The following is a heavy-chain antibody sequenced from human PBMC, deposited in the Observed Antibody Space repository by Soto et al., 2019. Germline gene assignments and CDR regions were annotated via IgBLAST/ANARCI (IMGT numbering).Heavy chain of an antibody. V-gene: IGHV3-23*01. CDR1: GFTFSSYA. D-gene: IGHD2-15*01. Sequence: PGGSLRLSCAASGFTFSSYAMSWVRQAPGKGLEWVSAISGSGGSTYYADSVKGRFTISRDNSKNTLYLQMNSLRAEDTAVYYCANHRDYSDRYDFDYWGQGTLVTVSS. CDR3: ANHRDYSDRYDFDY. J-gene: IGHJ4*02. CDR2: ISGSGGST.